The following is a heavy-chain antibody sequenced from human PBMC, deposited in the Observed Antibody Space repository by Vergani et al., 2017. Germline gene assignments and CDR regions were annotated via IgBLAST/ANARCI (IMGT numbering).Heavy chain of an antibody. CDR3: ARGCITAATTSYGMDV. J-gene: IGHJ6*02. Sequence: QVQLVQSGAEVKKPGSSVKVSCKASGGTFSSYTISWVRQAPGQGLEWMGRIIPILGIANYAQKFQGRVTITADKSTSTAYMELSSLRSEDTAVYHCARGCITAATTSYGMDVWDQATTVIVS. V-gene: IGHV1-69*02. D-gene: IGHD2-8*01. CDR1: GGTFSSYT. CDR2: IIPILGIA.